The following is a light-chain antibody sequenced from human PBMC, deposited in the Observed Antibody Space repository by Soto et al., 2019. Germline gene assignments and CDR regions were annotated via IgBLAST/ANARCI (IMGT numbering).Light chain of an antibody. CDR1: QSIASW. CDR2: DAS. CDR3: QQYNTYV. V-gene: IGKV1-5*01. Sequence: MTQSRSALSASDRDRVTITCRASQSIASWLAWYQQKPGKAPELLIYDASSLKSGVPSRFSGSGSGTEFTLTISDLQPGDFATYFCQQYNTYVFGQGTKVDIK. J-gene: IGKJ1*01.